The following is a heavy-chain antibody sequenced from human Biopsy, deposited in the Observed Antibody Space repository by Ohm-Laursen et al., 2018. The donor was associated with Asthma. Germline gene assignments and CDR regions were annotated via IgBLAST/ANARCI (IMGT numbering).Heavy chain of an antibody. CDR1: GVSLSSFG. CDR2: ISYDGSKR. J-gene: IGHJ6*02. CDR3: AKDVVWFRELGGMDV. D-gene: IGHD3-10*01. V-gene: IGHV3-30*18. Sequence: RSLRLSCTASGVSLSSFGMNWVRQAPGKGLEWVALISYDGSKRHSADSVRGRFTISRDNSKNTLYLQMNSLRAGDTAVYYCAKDVVWFRELGGMDVWGQGTTVTVSS.